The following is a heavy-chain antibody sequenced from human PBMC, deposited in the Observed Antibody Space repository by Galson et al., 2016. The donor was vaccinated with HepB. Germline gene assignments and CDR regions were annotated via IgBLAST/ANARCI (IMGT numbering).Heavy chain of an antibody. V-gene: IGHV4-31*03. Sequence: TLSLTCTVSGDSVSNGGYYWSWIRQHPGKGLEWIGYIYYSGSTYYNPSLKSRVTISVDTSKTQFSLKLTSVTAADTAVYYCASSRLYEDFCYFQYWGQGTLVTVSS. J-gene: IGHJ4*02. CDR3: ASSRLYEDFCYFQY. CDR1: GDSVSNGGYY. D-gene: IGHD5/OR15-5a*01. CDR2: IYYSGST.